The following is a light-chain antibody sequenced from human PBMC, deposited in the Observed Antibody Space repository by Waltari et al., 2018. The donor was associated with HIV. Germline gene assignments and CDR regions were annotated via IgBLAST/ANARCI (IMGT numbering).Light chain of an antibody. Sequence: QSALTQPPSASGSPGQSVTLSCTGTSSDVGGYNYVSWHQQHPGKAPKLMIYDDIKRPSGVPDRFSGSKSGNTASLTVSGLQPEDEADDDCSSHAGSKVVFGGGTRLTVL. J-gene: IGLJ2*01. V-gene: IGLV2-8*01. CDR1: SSDVGGYNY. CDR2: DDI. CDR3: SSHAGSKVV.